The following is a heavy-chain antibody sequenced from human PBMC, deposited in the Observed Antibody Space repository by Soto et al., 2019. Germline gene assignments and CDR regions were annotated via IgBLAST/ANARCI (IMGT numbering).Heavy chain of an antibody. CDR2: INAGNGNT. Sequence: GASVKVSCKASGYTFTSYAMHWVRQAPGQRLEWMGWINAGNGNTKYSQKFQGRVTITRDTSASTAYMELSSLRSEDTAVYYCARDLRRYYDSSGYLPPLYWGQGTLGTVSS. V-gene: IGHV1-3*01. CDR3: ARDLRRYYDSSGYLPPLY. J-gene: IGHJ4*02. D-gene: IGHD3-22*01. CDR1: GYTFTSYA.